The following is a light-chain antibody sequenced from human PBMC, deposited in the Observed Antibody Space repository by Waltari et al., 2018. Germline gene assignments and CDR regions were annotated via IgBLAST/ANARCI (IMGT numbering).Light chain of an antibody. V-gene: IGLV3-21*02. Sequence: SYVLTQPPSVSVAPGQTATISCGGQNRGNKNVHWYQQRPGQTPVWGIYADTDRPSGIPERFSGSKSGNTATLTINRVEVGDEADFYCQVWESSSDHWFFGGGTKLTVL. J-gene: IGLJ2*01. CDR2: ADT. CDR1: NRGNKN. CDR3: QVWESSSDHWF.